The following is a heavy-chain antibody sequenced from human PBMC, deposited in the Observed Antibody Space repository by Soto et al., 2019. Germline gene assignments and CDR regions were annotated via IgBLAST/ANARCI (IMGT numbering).Heavy chain of an antibody. J-gene: IGHJ4*02. CDR2: ISSSGSTI. CDR1: GFTFSSYE. D-gene: IGHD6-13*01. Sequence: GGSLRLSCVASGFTFSSYEMNWVRQAPGKGLEWVSYISSSGSTIYYADSVKGRFTISRDNAKDTLYLQMNDLRAEDSALYHCTRGPRATSAGTSAHWGQGTLVTVSS. V-gene: IGHV3-48*03. CDR3: TRGPRATSAGTSAH.